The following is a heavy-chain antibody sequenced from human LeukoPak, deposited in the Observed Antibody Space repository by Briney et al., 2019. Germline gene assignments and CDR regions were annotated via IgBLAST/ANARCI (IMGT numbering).Heavy chain of an antibody. J-gene: IGHJ4*02. D-gene: IGHD3-10*01. Sequence: ASVKVSCKASGYTFTDYYMHWVRQAPGQGLEWIGWISPDSGRTGFAQKFQGRVTMTRDTSISTAYMELSRLRSDDTAVYYCAREGDYGSGSYIDYWGQGTLVTVSS. CDR3: AREGDYGSGSYIDY. V-gene: IGHV1-2*02. CDR2: ISPDSGRT. CDR1: GYTFTDYY.